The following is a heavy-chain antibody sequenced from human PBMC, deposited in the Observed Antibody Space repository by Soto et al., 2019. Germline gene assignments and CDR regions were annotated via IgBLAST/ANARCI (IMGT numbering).Heavy chain of an antibody. CDR2: VYYGGNT. J-gene: IGHJ4*02. V-gene: IGHV4-31*03. CDR3: TKYRRTDAEGYSFDY. D-gene: IGHD2-15*01. CDR1: GASISSGGYY. Sequence: CTVSGASISSGGYYWTWIRQHPGKGLEWIGYVYYGGNTNFNPSLRSRVAMSVDRSKNQFSLELKSVTVADTAVYFCTKYRRTDAEGYSFDYWGQGALVTVSS.